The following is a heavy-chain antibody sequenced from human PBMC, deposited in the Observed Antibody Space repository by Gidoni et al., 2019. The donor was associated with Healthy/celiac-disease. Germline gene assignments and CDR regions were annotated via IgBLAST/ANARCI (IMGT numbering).Heavy chain of an antibody. CDR2: IYTSGST. D-gene: IGHD3-3*01. V-gene: IGHV4-61*02. J-gene: IGHJ4*02. CDR3: ARVDFWSGYSDY. CDR1: GGSISSGSYY. Sequence: QVQLQESGPGLVKPSQTLSLTCTVSGGSISSGSYYWSWIRQPAGKGLEWIGRIYTSGSTNYNPSLKSRVTMSVDTSKNQFSLKLSSVTAADTAVYYCARVDFWSGYSDYWGQGTLVTVSS.